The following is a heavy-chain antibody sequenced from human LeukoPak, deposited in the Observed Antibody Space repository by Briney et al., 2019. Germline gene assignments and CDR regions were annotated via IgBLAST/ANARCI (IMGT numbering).Heavy chain of an antibody. CDR2: ISSSSSYI. CDR1: GFTLSTYT. D-gene: IGHD3-10*01. V-gene: IGHV3-21*01. Sequence: GGSLRLSCAASGFTLSTYTMNWVRQAPGKGLEWVSSISSSSSYIYYADSVKGRFTISRDDAKNSLSLQMNSLRAEDTAVYYCASQWFGEPALDYWGQGTLVTVSS. J-gene: IGHJ4*02. CDR3: ASQWFGEPALDY.